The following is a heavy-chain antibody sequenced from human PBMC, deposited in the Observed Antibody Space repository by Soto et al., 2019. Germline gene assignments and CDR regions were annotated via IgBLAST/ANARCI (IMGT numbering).Heavy chain of an antibody. CDR2: ISSSSSTI. Sequence: EVQLVESGGGLVQPGGSLRLSCAASGFTFSGYSLNWVRQAPGKGLEWISYISSSSSTIYYADSVKGRFTISRDNAKNSLDPQKNSLKDEDTAVDYCMSRRELLPTKDWGQGTLVTVSS. J-gene: IGHJ4*02. CDR3: MSRRELLPTKD. CDR1: GFTFSGYS. D-gene: IGHD1-7*01. V-gene: IGHV3-48*02.